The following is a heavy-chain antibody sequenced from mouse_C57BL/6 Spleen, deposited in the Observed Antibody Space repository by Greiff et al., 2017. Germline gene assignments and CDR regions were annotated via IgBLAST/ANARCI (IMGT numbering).Heavy chain of an antibody. CDR1: GFTFSSYA. D-gene: IGHD1-1*01. Sequence: EVMLVESGGGLVKPGGSLKLSCAASGFTFSSYAMSWVRQTPEKRLEWVATISDGGSYTYYPDNVKGRFTISRDNAKNNLYLQMSHLKSEDTAMYYGARHYYGSSFFFAYWGQGTLVTVSA. V-gene: IGHV5-4*03. CDR3: ARHYYGSSFFFAY. J-gene: IGHJ3*01. CDR2: ISDGGSYT.